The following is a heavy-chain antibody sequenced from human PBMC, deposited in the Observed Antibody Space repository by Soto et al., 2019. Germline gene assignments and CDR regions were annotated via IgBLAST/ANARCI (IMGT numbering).Heavy chain of an antibody. J-gene: IGHJ5*02. Sequence: SETLSLTCTVSGGSTRNYFWSWIRQPPGKGLEWIGCIYYSGTTNYNSSLKSRVNISLDTSKNQFSLRLRSVTAADTAVYYCARYVNPYDTAVWFDPWGQGTLVTVS. CDR1: GGSTRNYF. CDR3: ARYVNPYDTAVWFDP. D-gene: IGHD3-9*01. V-gene: IGHV4-59*01. CDR2: IYYSGTT.